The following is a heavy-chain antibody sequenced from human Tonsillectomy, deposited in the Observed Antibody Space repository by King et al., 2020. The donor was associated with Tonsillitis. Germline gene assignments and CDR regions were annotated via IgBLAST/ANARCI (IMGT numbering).Heavy chain of an antibody. V-gene: IGHV3-9*01. Sequence: GQLVQSGGGMVQPGRSLRLSCAASGFIFDEYAMHWVRQAPGKGLEWVSGISSNSGIIEYADSVKGRFTISRDKAKNSLYLQMNSLRAEDTALYYCAKVLYSSGWYWFDPWGQGTLVTVSS. CDR3: AKVLYSSGWYWFDP. CDR2: ISSNSGII. J-gene: IGHJ5*02. D-gene: IGHD6-19*01. CDR1: GFIFDEYA.